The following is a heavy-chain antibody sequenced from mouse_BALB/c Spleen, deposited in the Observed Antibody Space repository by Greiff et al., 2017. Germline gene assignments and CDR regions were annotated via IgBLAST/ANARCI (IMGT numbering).Heavy chain of an antibody. D-gene: IGHD2-1*01. V-gene: IGHV5-17*02. CDR3: ARGNDGNLYFDY. CDR1: GFTFSSFG. J-gene: IGHJ2*01. CDR2: ISSGSSTI. Sequence: EVMLVESGGGLVQPGGSRKLSCAASGFTFSSFGMHWVRQAPEKGLEWVAYISSGSSTIYYADTVKGRFTISRDNPKNTLFLQMTSLRSEDTAMYYGARGNDGNLYFDYWGQGTTLTVSS.